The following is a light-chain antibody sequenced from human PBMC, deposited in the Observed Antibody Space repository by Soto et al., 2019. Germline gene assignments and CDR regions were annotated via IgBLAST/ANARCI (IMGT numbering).Light chain of an antibody. CDR1: SNDVGAFNY. CDR2: DVS. CDR3: ASYTTSSTYG. V-gene: IGLV2-14*03. J-gene: IGLJ1*01. Sequence: QSVLTQPASVSGSPGQSIAISCTGTSNDVGAFNYVSWYQQHPGKAPKFMIFDVSSRPSGVSDRFSGSKSGNTASLTISWLPTEDEADYYCASYTTSSTYGFGTGTKVTVL.